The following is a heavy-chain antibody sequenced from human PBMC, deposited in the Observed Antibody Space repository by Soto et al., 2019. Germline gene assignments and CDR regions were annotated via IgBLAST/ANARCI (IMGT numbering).Heavy chain of an antibody. CDR2: SYYNGNT. Sequence: QVQLQESGPGLVKPSETLSLTCTVSGGSISNHYWCWIRQPPGKGLEWIGCSYYNGNTNYNPSLKSRVTMSVDTSRNQISLKLTTVTAADTAVYYCTRANWYSEYWGQGTLVTVSS. V-gene: IGHV4-59*11. D-gene: IGHD7-27*01. J-gene: IGHJ4*02. CDR1: GGSISNHY. CDR3: TRANWYSEY.